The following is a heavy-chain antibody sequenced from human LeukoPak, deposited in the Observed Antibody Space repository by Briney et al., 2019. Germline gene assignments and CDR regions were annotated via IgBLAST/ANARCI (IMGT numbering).Heavy chain of an antibody. V-gene: IGHV3-21*01. J-gene: IGHJ4*02. CDR2: ITISSSYI. D-gene: IGHD3-10*01. Sequence: PGGSLRLSCAASGFTVSGSSMNWVRQAPGKGLEWVSCITISSSYIYYADSVKGRFTISRDDAKNSLYLQMNSLRAEDTAVYYCARDGDYCGAGSYYSWGQGTLVTVSS. CDR3: ARDGDYCGAGSYYS. CDR1: GFTVSGSS.